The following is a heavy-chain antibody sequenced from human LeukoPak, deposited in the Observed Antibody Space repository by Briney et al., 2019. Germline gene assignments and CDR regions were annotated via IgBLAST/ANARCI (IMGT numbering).Heavy chain of an antibody. CDR2: IRSKAYGGTT. J-gene: IGHJ4*02. Sequence: GGSLRFSCTASGFTFGDYAMSWVRQAPGEGLEWVGFIRSKAYGGTTEYAASVKGRFTISRDDSKSIAYLQMNSLKTEDTAVYYCTSQGGGYGGELDYWGQGTLVTVSS. D-gene: IGHD4-23*01. V-gene: IGHV3-49*04. CDR1: GFTFGDYA. CDR3: TSQGGGYGGELDY.